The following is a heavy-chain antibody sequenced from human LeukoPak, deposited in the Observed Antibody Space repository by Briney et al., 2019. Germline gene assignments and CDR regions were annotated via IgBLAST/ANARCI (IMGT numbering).Heavy chain of an antibody. J-gene: IGHJ4*02. CDR3: ARRDAAYCGGDCYWGSDY. V-gene: IGHV5-51*01. CDR2: IYPGDSDT. Sequence: GESLKISCKGSGYSFTSYWIGWVRQMPGKGLEGMGIIYPGDSDTRYSPSFQGQVTISADKSINTAYLQWSSLKASDTAMYYGARRDAAYCGGDCYWGSDYWGQGTLVTVSS. D-gene: IGHD2-21*01. CDR1: GYSFTSYW.